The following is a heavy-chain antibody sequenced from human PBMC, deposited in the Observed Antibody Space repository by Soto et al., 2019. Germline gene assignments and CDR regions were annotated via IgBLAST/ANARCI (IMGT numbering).Heavy chain of an antibody. V-gene: IGHV4-59*01. Sequence: QVQLQESGPGLVKPSETLSLTCTVSGGSISSYYWSWIRQPPGKGLEWIGYIYYSGSTNYNPSLKSRLTISVDTSKNQCSLKLSSVTAADTAVYYCARVGYYYDSSGYDYEYYFDYWGQGTLVTVSS. CDR2: IYYSGST. J-gene: IGHJ4*02. CDR1: GGSISSYY. D-gene: IGHD3-22*01. CDR3: ARVGYYYDSSGYDYEYYFDY.